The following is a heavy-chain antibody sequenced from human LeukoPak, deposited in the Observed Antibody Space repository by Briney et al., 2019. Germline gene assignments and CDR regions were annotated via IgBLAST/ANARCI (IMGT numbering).Heavy chain of an antibody. D-gene: IGHD6-13*01. CDR1: GYIFTSNW. V-gene: IGHV5-51*01. CDR3: ARQLTYGSSWQGLDV. CDR2: IYPGDSDT. J-gene: IGHJ6*02. Sequence: PGESLKISCKGSGYIFTSNWIGWVRQMPGKGLEWMGIIYPGDSDTRYSPSFEGQVTISVDKSISTAYLQWSSLKASDAAMYFCARQLTYGSSWQGLDVWGQGTTVTVSS.